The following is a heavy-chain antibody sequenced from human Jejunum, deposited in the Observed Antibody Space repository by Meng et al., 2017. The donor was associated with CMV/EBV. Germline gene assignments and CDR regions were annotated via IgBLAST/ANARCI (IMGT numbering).Heavy chain of an antibody. CDR3: ARHADGGWYAMDV. J-gene: IGHJ6*02. D-gene: IGHD2-15*01. CDR2: IRSDGTET. CDR1: TFTFSHYW. Sequence: STFTFSHYWMTWVRQPPGKGLEWVANIRSDGTETNHVDSLKGRFTISRDNGKNALYLQMNSLRVEDTAVYYCARHADGGWYAMDVWGHGTTVTVSS. V-gene: IGHV3-7*02.